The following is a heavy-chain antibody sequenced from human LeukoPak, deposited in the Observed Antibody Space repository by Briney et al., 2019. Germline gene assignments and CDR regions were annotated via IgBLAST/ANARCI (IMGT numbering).Heavy chain of an antibody. CDR3: ARERYFDWLLSFDY. D-gene: IGHD3-9*01. V-gene: IGHV5-10-1*01. CDR2: IDPSDSYT. Sequence: GESLKISCKGSGYSFTSYWISWVRQLPGKGLEWMGRIDPSDSYTNYSPSFQGHVTISADKPISTAYLQWSSLKASDTAMYYCARERYFDWLLSFDYWGQGTLVTVSS. J-gene: IGHJ4*02. CDR1: GYSFTSYW.